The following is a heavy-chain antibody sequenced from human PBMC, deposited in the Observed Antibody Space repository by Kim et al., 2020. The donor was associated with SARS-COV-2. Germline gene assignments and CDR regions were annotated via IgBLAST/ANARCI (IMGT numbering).Heavy chain of an antibody. CDR3: ARGNYYESVSLSDYYNGMDV. Sequence: GGSLRLSCAASGLSFDSSAMNWVRQAPGKGLEWVAVISFNGRNKAYAASVKGRVTISRDNSKSTLHLQMNSLRVEDTAVYYCARGNYYESVSLSDYYNGMDVWGQGTTVTVSS. D-gene: IGHD3-10*01. CDR2: ISFNGRNK. J-gene: IGHJ6*02. V-gene: IGHV3-30-3*01. CDR1: GLSFDSSA.